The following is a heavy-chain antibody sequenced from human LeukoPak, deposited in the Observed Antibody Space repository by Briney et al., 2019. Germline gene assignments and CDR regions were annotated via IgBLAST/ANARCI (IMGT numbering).Heavy chain of an antibody. V-gene: IGHV3-48*01. CDR2: ISSSSSTT. Sequence: LPGGSLRLSCAASGFTFSSYSMNWVRQAPGKGLEWVSYISSSSSTTYYADSVKGRFTISRDNAKNSLYLQMNSLRAEDTAVYYCARVGGWIQLWLNWGQGTLVTVSS. J-gene: IGHJ4*02. CDR1: GFTFSSYS. D-gene: IGHD5-18*01. CDR3: ARVGGWIQLWLN.